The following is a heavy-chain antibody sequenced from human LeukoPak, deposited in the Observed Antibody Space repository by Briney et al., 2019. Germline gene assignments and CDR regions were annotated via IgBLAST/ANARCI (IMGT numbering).Heavy chain of an antibody. CDR1: GFTFSSYS. J-gene: IGHJ4*02. CDR2: ISSGSSTI. Sequence: GGSLRLSCAASGFTFSSYSMNWVRQAPGKGLEWVSYISSGSSTIYNADSVKGRFTISRDNAKNSLYLQMNSLRAEDTAVYYCASRGSYGYSDYWGQGTLVTVSS. V-gene: IGHV3-48*04. CDR3: ASRGSYGYSDY. D-gene: IGHD5-18*01.